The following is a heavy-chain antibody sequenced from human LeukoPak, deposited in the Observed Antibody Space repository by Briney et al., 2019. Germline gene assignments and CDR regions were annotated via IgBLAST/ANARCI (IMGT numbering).Heavy chain of an antibody. CDR2: IYPGDADT. D-gene: IGHD1-26*01. CDR3: ARVSGSKLAFDT. V-gene: IGHV5-51*01. CDR1: GYIFTSYW. Sequence: ESLKNSCKGSGYIFTSYWVGCVRPMPEGGLEWRGNIYPGDADTRYSPSFQSQLTITADNTTSTPYLQRSSLMGPDTALYSAARVSGSKLAFDTWGQGTMVTVSS. J-gene: IGHJ3*02.